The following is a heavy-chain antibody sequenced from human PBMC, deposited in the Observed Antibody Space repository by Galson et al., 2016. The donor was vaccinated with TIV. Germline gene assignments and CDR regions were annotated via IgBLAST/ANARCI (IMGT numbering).Heavy chain of an antibody. CDR3: ARSGDYGDY. CDR2: MNPNSGNT. CDR1: GYTFTSYD. V-gene: IGHV1-8*02. Sequence: VKVSCKASGYTFTSYDINWVRQATGQGLEWMGWMNPNSGNTGYARKFRGRVTMTRNTSVRTAYMELSSLRSEDTAVYYCARSGDYGDYWGQGTLVTVSS. D-gene: IGHD4-17*01. J-gene: IGHJ4*02.